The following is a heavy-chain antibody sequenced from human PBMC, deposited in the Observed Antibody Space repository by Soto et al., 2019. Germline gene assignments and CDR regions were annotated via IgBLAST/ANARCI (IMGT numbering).Heavy chain of an antibody. J-gene: IGHJ6*02. D-gene: IGHD3-3*01. CDR2: ISYDGSNK. Sequence: PGGSLRLSCAASGFTFSSYAMHWVRQAPGKGLEWVAVISYDGSNKYYADSVKGRFTISRDNSKNTLYLQMNSLRAEDTAVYYCARDILPRYDFWSGYYTSGNYYYGMDVWGQGTTVTVSS. V-gene: IGHV3-30-3*01. CDR1: GFTFSSYA. CDR3: ARDILPRYDFWSGYYTSGNYYYGMDV.